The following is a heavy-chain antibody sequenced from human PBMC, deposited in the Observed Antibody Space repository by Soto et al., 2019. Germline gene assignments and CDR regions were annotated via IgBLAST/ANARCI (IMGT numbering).Heavy chain of an antibody. J-gene: IGHJ6*03. D-gene: IGHD3-10*01. CDR1: GFTVSGNH. Sequence: EVQLVESGGGLVQPGGSLRLSCAVSGFTVSGNHMSWVRQAPGKGLEWVSVLYSGGTTYYADSVKGRFTISRHNSNNTLFLQMDSLRVDDTAIYYCARPAWGLWFGYMDVWGKGTTVTVSS. CDR2: LYSGGTT. V-gene: IGHV3-53*04. CDR3: ARPAWGLWFGYMDV.